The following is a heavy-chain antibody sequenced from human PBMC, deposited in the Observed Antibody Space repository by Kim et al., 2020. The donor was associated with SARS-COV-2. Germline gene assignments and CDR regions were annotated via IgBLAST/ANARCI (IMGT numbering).Heavy chain of an antibody. CDR3: AKAYDFGRLDV. V-gene: IGHV3-23*01. D-gene: IGHD3-3*01. CDR2: T. Sequence: TYYADAVKGRFTISRDNSKNTLYLQMNSLRAEDTAVYYCAKAYDFGRLDVWGQGTTVTVSS. J-gene: IGHJ6*02.